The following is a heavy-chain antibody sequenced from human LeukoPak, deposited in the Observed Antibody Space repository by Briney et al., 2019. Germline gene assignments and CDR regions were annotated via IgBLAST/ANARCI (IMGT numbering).Heavy chain of an antibody. J-gene: IGHJ5*02. CDR3: AKGSYYYYDSSWFDP. CDR2: ISSSGSTI. CDR1: GFTFSSYE. D-gene: IGHD3-22*01. V-gene: IGHV3-48*03. Sequence: QPGGSLRLSCAASGFTFSSYEMNWVRQAPGKGLEWVSYISSSGSTIYYADSVKGRFTIPRDNAKNSLYLQMNSLRAEDTAVYYCAKGSYYYYDSSWFDPWGQGTLVTVSS.